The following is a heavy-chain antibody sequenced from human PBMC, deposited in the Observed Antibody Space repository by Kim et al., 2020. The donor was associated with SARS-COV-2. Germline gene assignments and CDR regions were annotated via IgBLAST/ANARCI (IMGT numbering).Heavy chain of an antibody. CDR3: ARGDSSGWYLR. CDR1: GGSFSGYY. J-gene: IGHJ4*02. D-gene: IGHD6-19*01. Sequence: SETLSLTCAVYGGSFSGYYWSWIRQSPGKGLEWIGEINHSGSTNYNPSLKSRVTISVDTSKNQFSLKLSSVTAADTAVYYCARGDSSGWYLRWGQGTLVTVSS. V-gene: IGHV4-34*01. CDR2: INHSGST.